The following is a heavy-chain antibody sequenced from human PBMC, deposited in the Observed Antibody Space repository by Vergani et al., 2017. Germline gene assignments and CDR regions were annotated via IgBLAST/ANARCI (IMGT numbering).Heavy chain of an antibody. J-gene: IGHJ3*02. D-gene: IGHD3-16*01. V-gene: IGHV4-38-2*02. CDR3: ARQFWVSQGVGAFES. Sequence: QVQLQESGPGLVKPSETLSLTCTVSGYSISSGYYWGWIRQPPGKGLEWIATVFHSGSTYYNPSLRRRVTMSVETSKNQFPLKLSTLTAADTAVYYCARQFWVSQGVGAFESWGHGTEVSVSS. CDR1: GYSISSGYY. CDR2: VFHSGST.